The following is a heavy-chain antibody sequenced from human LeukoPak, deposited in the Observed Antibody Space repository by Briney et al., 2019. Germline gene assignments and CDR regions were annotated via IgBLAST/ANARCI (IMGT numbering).Heavy chain of an antibody. CDR1: GYTFTSYG. J-gene: IGHJ6*03. CDR3: ARVGALWFGELLYLGYYYYMDV. D-gene: IGHD3-10*01. Sequence: ASVKVSCKASGYTFTSYGISWVRQAPGQGLEWMGWISAYNGNTNYAQKLQGRVTMTTDTSTSTAYMELRSLRSDDTAVYYCARVGALWFGELLYLGYYYYMDVWGKGTTVTVSS. V-gene: IGHV1-18*01. CDR2: ISAYNGNT.